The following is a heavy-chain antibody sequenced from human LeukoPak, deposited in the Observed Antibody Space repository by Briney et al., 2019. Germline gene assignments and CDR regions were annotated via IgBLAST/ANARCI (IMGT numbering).Heavy chain of an antibody. D-gene: IGHD3-10*01. Sequence: KSSETLSLTCTVSGVSISSYYWSWIRQPAGKGLEWIGRIYTSGSTNYNPSLKSRVTMSVDTSKNQFSLKLSSVTAADTAVYYCARDLAGYYGSGSPYYYYYYMDVWGKGTTVTISS. CDR2: IYTSGST. CDR3: ARDLAGYYGSGSPYYYYYYMDV. V-gene: IGHV4-4*07. CDR1: GVSISSYY. J-gene: IGHJ6*03.